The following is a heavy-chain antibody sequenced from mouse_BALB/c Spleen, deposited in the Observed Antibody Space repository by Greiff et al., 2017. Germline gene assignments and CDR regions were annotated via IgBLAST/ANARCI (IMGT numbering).Heavy chain of an antibody. D-gene: IGHD4-1*01. Sequence: DVHLVESGGGLVQPGGSRKLSCAASGFTFSSFGMHWVRQAPEKGLEWVAYISSGSSTIYYADTVKGRFTISRDNPKNTLFLQMTSLRSEDTAMYYCARAGTRAMDYWGQGTSVTVSS. J-gene: IGHJ4*01. CDR2: ISSGSSTI. CDR1: GFTFSSFG. V-gene: IGHV5-17*02. CDR3: ARAGTRAMDY.